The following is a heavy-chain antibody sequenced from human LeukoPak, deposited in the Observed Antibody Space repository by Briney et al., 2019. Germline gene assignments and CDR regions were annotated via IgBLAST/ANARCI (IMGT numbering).Heavy chain of an antibody. CDR1: GASMSSVSNF. J-gene: IGHJ4*02. V-gene: IGHV4-61*02. D-gene: IGHD1-26*01. CDR2: TYNTGST. CDR3: AAGAYSGSYISFDY. Sequence: SETLSLTCSVSGASMSSVSNFWSWIRQSAEKGLGWIGRTYNTGSTNYNPSFKGRVTISIDTSKNQFSLNLSSVTAADTAVYYCAAGAYSGSYISFDYWGQGALVTVSS.